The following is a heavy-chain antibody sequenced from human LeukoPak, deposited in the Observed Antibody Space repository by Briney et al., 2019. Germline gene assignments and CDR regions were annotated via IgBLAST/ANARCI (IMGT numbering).Heavy chain of an antibody. V-gene: IGHV1-24*01. Sequence: ASVKVSCKVSGYTLTELSMHWVRQAPGKGLEWMGGFDPEDGETIYAQKFQGRVTMTTDTSTSTAYMELRSLRSDDTAVYYCARDSRRTTDIDYWGQGTLVTVSS. CDR3: ARDSRRTTDIDY. CDR1: GYTLTELS. CDR2: FDPEDGET. J-gene: IGHJ4*02. D-gene: IGHD1-7*01.